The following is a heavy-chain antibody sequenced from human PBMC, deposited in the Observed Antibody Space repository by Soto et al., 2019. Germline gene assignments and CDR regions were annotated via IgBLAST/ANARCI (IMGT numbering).Heavy chain of an antibody. D-gene: IGHD1-1*01. CDR3: AHRADLQGNWNGGYFDY. J-gene: IGHJ4*02. Sequence: QITLKESGPTRVKPTQTLTLTCTFSGFSLTARPVGVGWIRQPPGKALERLALIYWDDDKRYNPSLKSRLSITKXXSXTXAVLRMTNMDPVATATYYCAHRADLQGNWNGGYFDYWGPGALVTVSS. CDR1: GFSLTARPVG. V-gene: IGHV2-5*02. CDR2: IYWDDDK.